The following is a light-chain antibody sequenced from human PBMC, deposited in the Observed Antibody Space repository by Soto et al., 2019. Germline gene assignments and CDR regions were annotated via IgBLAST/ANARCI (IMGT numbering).Light chain of an antibody. Sequence: DIQMTQSPSTLSASVGDRVTITCRASQNIRSWLAWYQQKPGKAPKLLIYDASNLEGGVPSRFSGSGSGTEFTLTISRLEPEDFAVYYCQQYGSSPPTFGQGTKVDIK. CDR3: QQYGSSPPT. J-gene: IGKJ1*01. CDR2: DAS. V-gene: IGKV1-5*01. CDR1: QNIRSW.